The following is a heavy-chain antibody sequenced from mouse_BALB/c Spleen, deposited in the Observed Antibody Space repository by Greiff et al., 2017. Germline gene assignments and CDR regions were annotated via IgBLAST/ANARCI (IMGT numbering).Heavy chain of an antibody. D-gene: IGHD4-1*01. CDR2: INSGSTTI. Sequence: EVQGVESGGGLVQPGGSRKLSCAVSGFTFSSFGMHWVRQAPEKGLEWVAYINSGSTTIYYADTVKGRFTISRDNPKNTLFLQMTSLRSEDTAMYYCARLGHGVAMDNWGQGTSVTVSS. V-gene: IGHV5-17*02. CDR3: ARLGHGVAMDN. J-gene: IGHJ4*01. CDR1: GFTFSSFG.